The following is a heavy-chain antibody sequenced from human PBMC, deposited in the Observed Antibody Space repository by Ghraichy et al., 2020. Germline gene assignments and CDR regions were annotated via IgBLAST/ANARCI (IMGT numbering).Heavy chain of an antibody. J-gene: IGHJ2*01. CDR2: VDSSDSYS. V-gene: IGHV5-10-1*01. Sequence: GGSLNISCEGSGYTFSNFWISWVRQTPGKGLEWMGRVDSSDSYSRYSPSFKSHVTISADRSLSTVYLQWDSLKASDSAIYYCARIAQYQGYDSPYWYLDLWGRGTQVIVSS. CDR3: ARIAQYQGYDSPYWYLDL. CDR1: GYTFSNFW. D-gene: IGHD3-3*01.